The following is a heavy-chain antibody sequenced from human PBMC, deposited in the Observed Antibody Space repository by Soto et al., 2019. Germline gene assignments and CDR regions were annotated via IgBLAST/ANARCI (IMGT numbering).Heavy chain of an antibody. CDR3: ARHRGYCSSTSCYPYNWSDP. Sequence: SETLSLTCTVSGGSISSSSYYWGWIRQPPGKGLEWIGSIYYSGSTYYNPSLKSRVTISVDTSKNQFSLKLSSVTAADTAVYYCARHRGYCSSTSCYPYNWSDPWGQGTLVT. D-gene: IGHD2-2*01. CDR1: GGSISSSSYY. J-gene: IGHJ5*02. CDR2: IYYSGST. V-gene: IGHV4-39*01.